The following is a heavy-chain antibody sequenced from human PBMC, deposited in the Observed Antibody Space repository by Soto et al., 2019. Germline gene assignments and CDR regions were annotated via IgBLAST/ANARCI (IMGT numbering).Heavy chain of an antibody. V-gene: IGHV4-34*01. J-gene: IGHJ4*02. CDR3: VGGRGRLVGFDY. CDR2: INDSGNT. Sequence: SETLSLTCAMNTESFSNYYWSWIRQPPGKGLEWVGEINDSGNTNYSPSLKGRVTISVDTSKNQFSLKPASVTAADTAIYYCVGGRGRLVGFDYWGQGTLVTVSS. CDR1: TESFSNYY. D-gene: IGHD2-8*02.